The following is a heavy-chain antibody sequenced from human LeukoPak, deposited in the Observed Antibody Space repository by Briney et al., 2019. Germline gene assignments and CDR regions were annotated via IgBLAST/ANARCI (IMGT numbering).Heavy chain of an antibody. J-gene: IGHJ4*02. D-gene: IGHD2-15*01. CDR3: ARDPGLFCSGGSCHPYS. CDR1: GFTFSNYS. V-gene: IGHV3-21*01. CDR2: ISPSSHYI. Sequence: GGSLRLSCAGSGFTFSNYSINWVRQAPGKGLEWVSSISPSSHYIYYADSVKGRFTISRDNVKNSLYLQMNNLRAEDTAVYYCARDPGLFCSGGSCHPYSWGQGTLVTVSS.